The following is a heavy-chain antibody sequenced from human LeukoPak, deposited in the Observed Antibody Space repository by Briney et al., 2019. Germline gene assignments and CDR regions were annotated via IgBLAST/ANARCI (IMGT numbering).Heavy chain of an antibody. CDR1: GGSISSGDYH. D-gene: IGHD3-10*01. V-gene: IGHV4-30-4*08. CDR2: IFYSGGT. CDR3: ASHGYGSGSSFDY. J-gene: IGHJ4*02. Sequence: PSETLSLTCNVSGGSISSGDYHWSWIRQPPGKGLEWIGYIFYSGGTYFNPSLKSRSTISVDTSKNQLSLKLMSVTAADTAVYYCASHGYGSGSSFDYWGQGTLVTVSS.